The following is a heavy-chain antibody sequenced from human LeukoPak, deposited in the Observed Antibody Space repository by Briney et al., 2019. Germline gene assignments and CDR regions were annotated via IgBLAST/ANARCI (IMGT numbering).Heavy chain of an antibody. Sequence: SETLSLTCTVSGGSISSYYWSLMREPPGHGQEWIGYIYYSACTDYKPHLKSRVTISVDTSKNQFSLKLSSVTAADTAVYYCERAGMVYYFDYWGQGTLVTVSS. D-gene: IGHD2-8*01. CDR3: ERAGMVYYFDY. V-gene: IGHV4-59*01. CDR1: GGSISSYY. CDR2: IYYSACT. J-gene: IGHJ4*02.